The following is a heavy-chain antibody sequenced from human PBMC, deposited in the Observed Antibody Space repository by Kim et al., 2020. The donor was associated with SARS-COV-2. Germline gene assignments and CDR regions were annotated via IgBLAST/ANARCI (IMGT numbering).Heavy chain of an antibody. CDR1: GFTFRSYA. CDR2: ISYDGSNK. V-gene: IGHV3-30-3*01. Sequence: GGSLRLSCAASGFTFRSYAMHWVRQAPGKWLEWVAVISYDGSNKYYADSVKGRFTISRDNSKNTLYLQMNSLRAEDTAVYYCARAGIAAAVTAWFDPWGQGTLVTVSS. CDR3: ARAGIAAAVTAWFDP. J-gene: IGHJ5*02. D-gene: IGHD6-13*01.